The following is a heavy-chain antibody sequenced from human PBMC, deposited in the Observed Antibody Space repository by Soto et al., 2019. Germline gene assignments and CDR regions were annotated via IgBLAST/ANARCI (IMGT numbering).Heavy chain of an antibody. CDR3: ARDKSSGWYDRGNYFGY. CDR1: DLPFRTYA. D-gene: IGHD6-19*01. Sequence: QVQLVESGGGVVQPGRSLRVSCAASDLPFRTYAIHWVRQAPGKGLEWVAVMWYDGTIKYYADSVKGRFTISGDSSENTVFLQMNNLRVEDTAVYYCARDKSSGWYDRGNYFGYWGQGTLVTVSP. CDR2: MWYDGTIK. V-gene: IGHV3-33*01. J-gene: IGHJ4*02.